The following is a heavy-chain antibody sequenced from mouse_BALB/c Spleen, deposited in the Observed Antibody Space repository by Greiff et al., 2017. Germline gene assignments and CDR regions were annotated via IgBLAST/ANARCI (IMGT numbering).Heavy chain of an antibody. D-gene: IGHD3-2*01. CDR3: TKTARVHYFDD. Sequence: QVQLQQPGAELVRPGASVKLSCKASGYTFTSYWINWVKQRPGQGLEWIGNIYPSDSYTNYNQKFKDKATLTVDKSSSTAYMQLSSPTSEDSAVYYCTKTARVHYFDDWGQGTTLTVSS. V-gene: IGHV1-69*02. CDR2: IYPSDSYT. J-gene: IGHJ2*01. CDR1: GYTFTSYW.